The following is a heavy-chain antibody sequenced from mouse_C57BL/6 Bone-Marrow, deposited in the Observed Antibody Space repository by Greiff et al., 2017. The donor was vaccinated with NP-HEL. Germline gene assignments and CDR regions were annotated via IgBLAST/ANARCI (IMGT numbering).Heavy chain of an antibody. J-gene: IGHJ3*01. CDR1: GYTFTDYY. V-gene: IGHV1-19*01. CDR3: AREAYYYGSSYGFAY. D-gene: IGHD1-1*01. Sequence: VQLQQSGPVLVKPGASVKMSCKASGYTFTDYYMNWVKQSHGKSLEWIGVINPYNGGTSYNQKFKGKATLTVDKSSSTAYMELNSLTSEDSAVYYFAREAYYYGSSYGFAYWGQGTLVTVSA. CDR2: INPYNGGT.